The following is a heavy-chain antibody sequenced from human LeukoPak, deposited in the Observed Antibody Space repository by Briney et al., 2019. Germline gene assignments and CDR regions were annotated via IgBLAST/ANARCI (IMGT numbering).Heavy chain of an antibody. D-gene: IGHD2-8*02. J-gene: IGHJ4*02. CDR3: ARSGQATLFDY. CDR2: IYPGDSDT. V-gene: IGHV5-51*01. CDR1: GYSFTNYW. Sequence: GESLKISCKGSGYSFTNYWIGWVRQMSGKGLEWMGIIYPGDSDTRYSPSFQGQVTISADKSISTAYLQWSSLRASDTAMYYCARSGQATLFDYWGQGTLVTVSS.